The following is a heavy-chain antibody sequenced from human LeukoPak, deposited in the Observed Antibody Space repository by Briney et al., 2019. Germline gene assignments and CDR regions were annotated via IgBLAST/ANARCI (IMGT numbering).Heavy chain of an antibody. V-gene: IGHV4-34*01. CDR1: GGSFSGYY. D-gene: IGHD4-17*01. CDR2: INHSGST. J-gene: IGHJ4*02. Sequence: SETLSLTCAVYGGSFSGYYRSWIRQPPGKGLEWIGEINHSGSTNYNPSLKSRVTISVDTSKNQFSLKLSSVTAADTAVYYCARGLSVLRYLVHWGQGTLVTVSS. CDR3: ARGLSVLRYLVH.